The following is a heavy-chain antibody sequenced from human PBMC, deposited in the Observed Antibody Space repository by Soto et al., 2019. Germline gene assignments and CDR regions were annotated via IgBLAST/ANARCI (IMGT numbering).Heavy chain of an antibody. D-gene: IGHD1-26*01. Sequence: SETLSLTCGVAGYSISSRNWWGWIRQPPGKGLEWIGYIYYSGTTYYNPSLKSRVTMSVDTSKNQFSLKLTSVTAVDTAVYYCARREIQGPIDYWGQGTLVTVSS. CDR3: ARREIQGPIDY. J-gene: IGHJ4*02. CDR1: GYSISSRNW. CDR2: IYYSGTT. V-gene: IGHV4-28*01.